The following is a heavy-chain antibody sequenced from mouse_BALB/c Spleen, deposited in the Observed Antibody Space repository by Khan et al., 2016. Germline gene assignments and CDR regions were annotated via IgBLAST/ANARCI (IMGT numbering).Heavy chain of an antibody. Sequence: EVQLQESGPSLVKPSQTLSLTCSVTGDSITSGYWNWIRKFPGNKLEYMGSISFSGNTDYNPSLKSRISITRDTSKNQYYLQLNSVTTEDTATFYYARDYDGYYSLGYWGQGTTLTVSS. D-gene: IGHD2-3*01. CDR3: ARDYDGYYSLGY. CDR2: ISFSGNT. J-gene: IGHJ2*01. CDR1: GDSITSGY. V-gene: IGHV3-8*02.